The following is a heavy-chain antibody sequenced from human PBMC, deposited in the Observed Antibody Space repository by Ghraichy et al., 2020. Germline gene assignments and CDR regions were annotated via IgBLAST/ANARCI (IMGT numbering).Heavy chain of an antibody. CDR2: IYSGGST. Sequence: GGSLRLSCAASGFTVSSNYMSWVRQAPGKGLEWVSVIYSGGSTYYADSGKGRFTISRDNSKNTLYLQMNSLRAEDTAVYYCARGVAAPRYYYYGMDVWGQGTTVTVSS. CDR3: ARGVAAPRYYYYGMDV. D-gene: IGHD6-6*01. V-gene: IGHV3-53*01. CDR1: GFTVSSNY. J-gene: IGHJ6*02.